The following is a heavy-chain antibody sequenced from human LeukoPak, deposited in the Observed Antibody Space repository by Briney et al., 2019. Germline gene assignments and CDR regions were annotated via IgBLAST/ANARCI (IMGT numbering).Heavy chain of an antibody. V-gene: IGHV4-31*03. CDR2: IYYSGST. CDR3: ARGGLGRYWYFDL. Sequence: SETLSLTCTVSGGSISSGGYYWSWIRQHPGKGLEWIGYIYYSGSTYYNLSLKSRVTISVDTSKNQFSLKLSSVTAADTAVYYCARGGLGRYWYFDLWGRGTLVTVSS. D-gene: IGHD3-9*01. J-gene: IGHJ2*01. CDR1: GGSISSGGYY.